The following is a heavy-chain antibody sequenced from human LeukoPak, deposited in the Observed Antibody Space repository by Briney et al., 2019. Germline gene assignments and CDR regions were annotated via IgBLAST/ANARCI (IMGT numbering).Heavy chain of an antibody. CDR1: DGSISSSNW. D-gene: IGHD3-3*01. J-gene: IGHJ4*02. CDR3: ARRRRITIFGVEPNDY. Sequence: SGTLSLTCAVSDGSISSSNWWSWVRQPPGKGLEWIGEIYHSVSTNYNPSLKSRVTISVDKSKNQFSLKLSSVTAADTAVYYCARRRRITIFGVEPNDYWGQGTLVTVSS. CDR2: IYHSVST. V-gene: IGHV4-4*02.